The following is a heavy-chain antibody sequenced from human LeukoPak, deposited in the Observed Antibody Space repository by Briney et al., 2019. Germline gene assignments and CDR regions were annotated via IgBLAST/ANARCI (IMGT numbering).Heavy chain of an antibody. J-gene: IGHJ4*02. V-gene: IGHV4-59*01. D-gene: IGHD3-16*01. Sequence: SETLSLTCTVSGGSISSYYWSWIRQPPGKGLEWIGYIYYSGSTNYNPSLKSRVTISVDTSKNQFSLKLSSVTAADTAVYYCGRGGETNFDYWGQGTLVTVSS. CDR1: GGSISSYY. CDR2: IYYSGST. CDR3: GRGGETNFDY.